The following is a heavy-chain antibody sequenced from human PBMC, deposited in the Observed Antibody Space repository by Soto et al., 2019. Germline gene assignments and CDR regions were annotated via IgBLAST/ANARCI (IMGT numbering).Heavy chain of an antibody. CDR3: AKERVTIFGVIHYGMGV. Sequence: GGSLRLSCAASGFTFSSYGMHWVRQAPGKGLEWVAVISYDGSNKYYADSVKGRFTISRDNSKNTLYLQMNSLRAEDTAVYYCAKERVTIFGVIHYGMGVWGQGTRSPCP. CDR2: ISYDGSNK. CDR1: GFTFSSYG. D-gene: IGHD3-3*01. J-gene: IGHJ6*02. V-gene: IGHV3-30*18.